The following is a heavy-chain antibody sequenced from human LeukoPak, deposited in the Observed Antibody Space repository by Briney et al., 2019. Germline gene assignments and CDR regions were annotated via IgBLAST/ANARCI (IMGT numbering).Heavy chain of an antibody. CDR1: GYTFPTYG. V-gene: IGHV1-18*01. Sequence: GASVKVSCKASGYTFPTYGISWVRQAPGQGLEWMGWISAYNGNTNYAQKLQGRVTMTTDTSTSTAYMELRSLRSDDTAVYFCTRDTGCSGGTCYYPVIFDYWGQGTLVTVSS. D-gene: IGHD2-15*01. CDR2: ISAYNGNT. J-gene: IGHJ4*02. CDR3: TRDTGCSGGTCYYPVIFDY.